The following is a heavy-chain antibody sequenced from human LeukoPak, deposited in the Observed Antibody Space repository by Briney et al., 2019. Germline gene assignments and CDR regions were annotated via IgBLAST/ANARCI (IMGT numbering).Heavy chain of an antibody. CDR1: GFTFRTYA. V-gene: IGHV3-30*18. CDR3: AKGMGMLYYLDY. CDR2: ISYDGSDQ. J-gene: IGHJ4*02. Sequence: GGSLRLSCTASGFTFRTYAMHWVRQAPGKGLEWVALISYDGSDQYYADSVKGRFIISRDNSKNTLYLQMCSLRVEDTAVYFCAKGMGMLYYLDYWGQGALVTVSS. D-gene: IGHD7-27*01.